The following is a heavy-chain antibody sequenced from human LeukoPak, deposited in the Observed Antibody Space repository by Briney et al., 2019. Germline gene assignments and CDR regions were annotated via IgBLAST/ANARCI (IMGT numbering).Heavy chain of an antibody. CDR3: ARTIAAAADDGFDY. CDR1: GYGFTSYW. CDR2: IYPGDSDT. D-gene: IGHD6-13*01. V-gene: IGHV5-51*01. J-gene: IGHJ4*02. Sequence: GESLKISCKGSGYGFTSYWIGWVRQMPGKGLEWMGNIYPGDSDTRYSPSFQGQVTISADKSISTAYLQWGSLKASDTAMYYCARTIAAAADDGFDYWGQGTLVTVSS.